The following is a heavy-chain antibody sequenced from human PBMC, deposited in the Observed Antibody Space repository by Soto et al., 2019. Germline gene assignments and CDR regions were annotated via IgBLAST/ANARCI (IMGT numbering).Heavy chain of an antibody. V-gene: IGHV3-73*01. Sequence: GSLRLSCAAPGFTFSASAMHWVRQASGKGLEWVGRIRSNGRTAYAASMQGRFTISRDDSKKTAYLQLNSLKTDDTAVYYCARLDCSGGSCYPYYFEHWGQGALVTVSS. CDR3: ARLDCSGGSCYPYYFEH. CDR2: IRSNGRT. D-gene: IGHD2-15*01. J-gene: IGHJ4*02. CDR1: GFTFSASA.